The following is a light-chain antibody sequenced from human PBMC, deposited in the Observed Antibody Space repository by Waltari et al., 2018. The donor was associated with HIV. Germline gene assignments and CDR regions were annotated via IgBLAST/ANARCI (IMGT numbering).Light chain of an antibody. CDR2: GNI. V-gene: IGLV1-40*01. J-gene: IGLJ2*01. CDR1: SSNIGAGSD. CDR3: QSYDSSLSGSI. Sequence: QSVLPQPPSVSGAPGQRVTISCTGSSSNIGAGSDVHWYQQLPGTAPKLLINGNINRPSGVPDRFSDSKSGTSASLAITGLQAEDEADYYCQSYDSSLSGSIFGGGTKLTVL.